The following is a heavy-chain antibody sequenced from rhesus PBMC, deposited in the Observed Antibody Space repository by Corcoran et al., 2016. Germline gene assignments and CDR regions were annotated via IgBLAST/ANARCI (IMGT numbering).Heavy chain of an antibody. V-gene: IGHV3S5*01. J-gene: IGHJ6*01. CDR3: AKDLYSGSWNGDGLDS. D-gene: IGHD6-25*01. Sequence: EVQLVESGGGLVQPGGSLRLSCAASGFTFSSYGMSWVRQAPGKGWGWVSFISNGVGSTYYATSVKGRLHSSRDNSKNTLSLQMNSLRAEDTAVYYCAKDLYSGSWNGDGLDSWGQGVVVTVSS. CDR2: ISNGVGST. CDR1: GFTFSSYG.